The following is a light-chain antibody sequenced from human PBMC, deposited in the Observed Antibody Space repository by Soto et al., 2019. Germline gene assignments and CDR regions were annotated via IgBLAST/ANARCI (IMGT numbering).Light chain of an antibody. CDR2: DAS. CDR3: HQHCDSPHS. CDR1: LRVSVY. V-gene: IGKV3-11*01. Sequence: VGLTQSPASLSWSAGERATLSCRTSLRVSVYLDCYQQKPGQAPSLLISDASNRATGIPARFSGSGSGTDFTLTISGRQPDDVVVYYYHQHCDSPHSFGQGTKVEIK. J-gene: IGKJ1*01.